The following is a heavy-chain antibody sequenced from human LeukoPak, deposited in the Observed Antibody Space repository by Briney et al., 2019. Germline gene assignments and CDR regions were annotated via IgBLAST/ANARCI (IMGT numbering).Heavy chain of an antibody. Sequence: SETLSLTCAVYGGSFSGYYWSWIRQPPGKGLEWIGEINHSGSTNYNPSLKSRVTISVDTSKNQFSLKLSSVTAADTAVYYCASLSFLVPRVPKRGMDVWGQGTTVTVSS. CDR2: INHSGST. CDR1: GGSFSGYY. J-gene: IGHJ6*02. V-gene: IGHV4-34*01. CDR3: ASLSFLVPRVPKRGMDV. D-gene: IGHD1-26*01.